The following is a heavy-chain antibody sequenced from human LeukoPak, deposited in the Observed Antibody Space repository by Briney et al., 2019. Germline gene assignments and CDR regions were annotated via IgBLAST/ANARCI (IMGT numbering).Heavy chain of an antibody. Sequence: GGSLRLSCAASGFTFSSDWMGWVRQAPGKGLEWVASIKQDGSEKYYVDSVKGRFTISRDNAKNSLYLQMNSLRAEDTAVYYCARDPGTHYGSSWYYGMDVWGQGTTVTVSS. D-gene: IGHD6-13*01. CDR3: ARDPGTHYGSSWYYGMDV. CDR2: IKQDGSEK. V-gene: IGHV3-7*01. J-gene: IGHJ6*02. CDR1: GFTFSSDW.